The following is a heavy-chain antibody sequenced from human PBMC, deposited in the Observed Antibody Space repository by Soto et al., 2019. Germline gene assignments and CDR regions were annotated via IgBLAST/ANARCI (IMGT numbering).Heavy chain of an antibody. CDR1: GYSFTSYW. CDR2: IYPGDSDT. J-gene: IGHJ6*02. Sequence: GEALKISCKGSGYSFTSYWIGWVRQMPGKGLEWMGIIYPGDSDTRYSPSFQGQVTISADKSIRPAYLPWSIMKASATAMYYCARQRYYYDSSGYYSSYYGMAVWGHGTTVTVSS. D-gene: IGHD3-22*01. V-gene: IGHV5-51*01. CDR3: ARQRYYYDSSGYYSSYYGMAV.